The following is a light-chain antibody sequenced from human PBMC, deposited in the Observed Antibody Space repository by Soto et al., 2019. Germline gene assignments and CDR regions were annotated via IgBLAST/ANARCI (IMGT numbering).Light chain of an antibody. CDR1: SGSIASNY. J-gene: IGLJ2*01. Sequence: NFMLTQPHSVSESPGKTVTISCTRSSGSIASNYVQWYQQRPGSSPTTVIYEDNQRPSGVPDRFSGSIDSSSNSASLTISGLKAEDEAGYSCQSYDSSNQGFGGGTKLTVL. CDR2: EDN. CDR3: QSYDSSNQG. V-gene: IGLV6-57*01.